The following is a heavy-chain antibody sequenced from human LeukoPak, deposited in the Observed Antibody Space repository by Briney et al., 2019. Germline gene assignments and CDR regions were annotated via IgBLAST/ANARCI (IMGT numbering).Heavy chain of an antibody. CDR3: ARVPGPYTTSRIHY. Sequence: KPGASVKVSCKTSGYTFTDYYMHWVRQAPGQGLEWMGRIDPNSGGTNYAQKFQVRVTMTRDTSISTVYMELSGLRSDDTAVYYCARVPGPYTTSRIHYWGQGTLVTVSS. V-gene: IGHV1-2*02. D-gene: IGHD2-2*02. J-gene: IGHJ4*02. CDR1: GYTFTDYY. CDR2: IDPNSGGT.